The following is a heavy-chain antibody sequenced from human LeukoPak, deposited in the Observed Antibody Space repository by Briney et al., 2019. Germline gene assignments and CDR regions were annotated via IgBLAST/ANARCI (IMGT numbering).Heavy chain of an antibody. J-gene: IGHJ4*02. D-gene: IGHD2-2*02. CDR1: GYTFTSYG. CDR3: ARVRGSRYKYYFDY. V-gene: IGHV1-18*01. CDR2: ISAYNGNT. Sequence: GASVKVSCKASGYTFTSYGINWVRQAPGQGLEWMGWISAYNGNTDYAQKLQGRVTMTTDTSTSTAYMELRSLRSDDTAVYYCARVRGSRYKYYFDYWGQGTLVTVSS.